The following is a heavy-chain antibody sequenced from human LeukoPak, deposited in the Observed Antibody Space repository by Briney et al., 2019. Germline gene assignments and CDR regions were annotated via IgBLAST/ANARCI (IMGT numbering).Heavy chain of an antibody. J-gene: IGHJ4*02. V-gene: IGHV3-7*04. Sequence: GGSLRLSCAASGLTFTNYWMSGVRQAPGKGLEWVANIKQDGSEKHYVDSVKGRFTISRDNAKNSLFLQMNSLRAEDTAVYYCARGEYYYDGGYWGQGTLVTVSS. CDR2: IKQDGSEK. D-gene: IGHD3-22*01. CDR3: ARGEYYYDGGY. CDR1: GLTFTNYW.